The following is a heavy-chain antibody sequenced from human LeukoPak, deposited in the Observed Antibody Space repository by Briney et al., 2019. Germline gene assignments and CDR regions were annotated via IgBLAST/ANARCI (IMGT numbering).Heavy chain of an antibody. CDR1: GFTFSSYG. CDR2: ISYDGSNK. D-gene: IGHD6-6*01. V-gene: IGHV3-30*03. Sequence: PGGSLRLSCAASGFTFSSYGMHWVRQAPGKGLEWVAVISYDGSNKYYADSVKGRFTISRDNAKNSLDLQMNSLRVEDTAVYYCARVYSSSSGKNAFDVWGQGTMVTVSS. CDR3: ARVYSSSSGKNAFDV. J-gene: IGHJ3*01.